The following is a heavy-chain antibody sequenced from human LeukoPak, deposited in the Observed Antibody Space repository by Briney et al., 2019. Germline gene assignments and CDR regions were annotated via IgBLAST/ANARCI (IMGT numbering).Heavy chain of an antibody. J-gene: IGHJ4*02. Sequence: SETLSLTCAVSGGSISSGGYSWSWIRQPPGKGLEWIGYIYYSGSTYYNPSLKSRVTISVDTSKNQFSLKLSSVTAADTAVYYCARASHYYDSSGYYTFDYWGQGTLVTVSS. D-gene: IGHD3-22*01. V-gene: IGHV4-31*11. CDR2: IYYSGST. CDR3: ARASHYYDSSGYYTFDY. CDR1: GGSISSGGYS.